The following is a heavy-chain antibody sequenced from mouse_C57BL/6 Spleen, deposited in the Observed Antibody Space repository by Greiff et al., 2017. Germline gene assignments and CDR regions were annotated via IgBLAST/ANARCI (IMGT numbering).Heavy chain of an antibody. CDR3: ARDYGSSYGNAMDY. D-gene: IGHD1-1*01. CDR2: INPKNGGT. Sequence: VQLQQSGPELVKPGASVKISCKASGYTFTDYYMNWVKQSHGKSLEWIGDINPKNGGTSYNQKFKGKATLTVDKSSSTAYMELRSLTSEDSAVYYCARDYGSSYGNAMDYWGQGTSVTVSS. V-gene: IGHV1-26*01. CDR1: GYTFTDYY. J-gene: IGHJ4*01.